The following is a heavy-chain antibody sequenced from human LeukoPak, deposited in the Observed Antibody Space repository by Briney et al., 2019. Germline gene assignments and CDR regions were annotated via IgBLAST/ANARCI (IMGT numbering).Heavy chain of an antibody. V-gene: IGHV5-51*01. CDR3: ARTDKMVRGVYDAFDI. J-gene: IGHJ3*02. Sequence: GESLKISCKGSGYSFTSYWIGWVRQMPGKGLEWMGIIYPGDSGTRYSPSFQGQVTISADKSISTAYLQWSSLKASDTAMYYCARTDKMVRGVYDAFDIWGQGTMVTVSS. CDR1: GYSFTSYW. D-gene: IGHD3-10*01. CDR2: IYPGDSGT.